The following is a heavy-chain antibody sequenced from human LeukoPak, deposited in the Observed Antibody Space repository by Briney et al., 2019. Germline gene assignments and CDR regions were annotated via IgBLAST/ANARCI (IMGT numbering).Heavy chain of an antibody. D-gene: IGHD3-10*01. CDR1: GYTFTSYN. CDR3: ARDKGSGSYYNWFDP. V-gene: IGHV1-8*01. CDR2: MNPNSGNT. J-gene: IGHJ5*02. Sequence: ASVKVSCKASGYTFTSYNINWVRQATGQGLEWMGWMNPNSGNTGYAQKFQGRITMTRNTSISTAYMELSSLRSDDTAVYYCARDKGSGSYYNWFDPWGQGTLVTVSS.